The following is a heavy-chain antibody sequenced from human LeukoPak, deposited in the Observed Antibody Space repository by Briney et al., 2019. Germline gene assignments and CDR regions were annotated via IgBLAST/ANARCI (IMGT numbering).Heavy chain of an antibody. CDR3: ARGLRGYESYYYYYGMDV. CDR2: IIPIFGTA. CDR1: GGTFSSYA. Sequence: ASVKVSCKASGGTFSSYAISWVRQAPGQGLEWMGGIIPIFGTANYAQKFQRRVTITADESTSTAYMELSSLRSEDTAVYYCARGLRGYESYYYYYGMDVWGKGTTVTVSS. D-gene: IGHD5-12*01. J-gene: IGHJ6*04. V-gene: IGHV1-69*13.